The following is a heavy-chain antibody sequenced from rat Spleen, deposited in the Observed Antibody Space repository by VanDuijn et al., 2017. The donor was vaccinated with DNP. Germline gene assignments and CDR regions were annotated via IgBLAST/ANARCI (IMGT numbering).Heavy chain of an antibody. J-gene: IGHJ2*01. V-gene: IGHV5-22*01. D-gene: IGHD1-1*01. CDR1: GFTFSDYY. Sequence: EVQLVESGGDLVQPGRARKLSCAASGFTFSDYYMAWVGQAPKKGLEWVASISYEGSNIHYGNSVKGRFTISRDNAKNSQYLQMNSLRSEDTATYFCARGSGTYYWYFDYWGQGVMVTVSS. CDR3: ARGSGTYYWYFDY. CDR2: ISYEGSNI.